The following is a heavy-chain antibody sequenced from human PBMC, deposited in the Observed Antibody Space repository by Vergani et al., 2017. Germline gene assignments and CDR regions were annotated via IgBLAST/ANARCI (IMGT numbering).Heavy chain of an antibody. D-gene: IGHD3-9*01. CDR3: ARDLWGCDIVTGFGPNYYCYGRDV. V-gene: IGHV1-69*12. CDR2: IIPIFGTA. Sequence: QVQLVQSGAEVKKPGSSVKVSCKASGGTFSSYAISWVRQAPGQGLEWMGGIIPIFGTANYAQKFQGRVTITADESTSTAYMELSSLRSEDTAVYYCARDLWGCDIVTGFGPNYYCYGRDVWGRGTTVTVSS. J-gene: IGHJ6*02. CDR1: GGTFSSYA.